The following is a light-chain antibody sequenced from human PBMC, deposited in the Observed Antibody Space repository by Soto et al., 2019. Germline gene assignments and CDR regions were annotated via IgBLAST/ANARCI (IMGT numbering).Light chain of an antibody. J-gene: IGKJ4*01. V-gene: IGKV1-12*01. CDR3: QQGDTFLFA. CDR1: QDISNW. CDR2: AAS. Sequence: DIPMTQSPSSVSASVGARVTMTCRASQDISNWLAWYQQKPGKAPNLLIYAASSLQSGVPSRFSGSGSGTDFTLTISSLQPEDVATYYCQQGDTFLFAFGGGTKVEIK.